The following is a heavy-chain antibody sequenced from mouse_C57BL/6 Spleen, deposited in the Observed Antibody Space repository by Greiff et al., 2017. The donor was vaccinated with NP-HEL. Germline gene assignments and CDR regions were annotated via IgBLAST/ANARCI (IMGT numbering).Heavy chain of an antibody. CDR2: ISDGGSYT. CDR1: GFTFSSYA. V-gene: IGHV5-4*01. Sequence: EVQGVESGGGLVKPGGSLKLSCAASGFTFSSYAMSWVRQTPEKRLEWVATISDGGSYTYYPDNVKGRFTISRDNAKNNLYLQMSHLKSEDTAMYYCARALLITTVVAPYFDYWGQGTTLTVSS. CDR3: ARALLITTVVAPYFDY. J-gene: IGHJ2*01. D-gene: IGHD1-1*01.